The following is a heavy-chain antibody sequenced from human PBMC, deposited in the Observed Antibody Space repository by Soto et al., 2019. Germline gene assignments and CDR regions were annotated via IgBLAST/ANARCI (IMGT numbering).Heavy chain of an antibody. CDR1: GFNFFSPD. CDR3: ARAYAAARPWENNVTMSAVDV. D-gene: IGHD6-6*01. Sequence: SLRLSGAASGFNFFSPDMQWVRQTPGKGQEWVAVVSYDGSNEYYADSVKGRFTISRDNSKNLLYLQMNSLRGEDTALYYCARAYAAARPWENNVTMSAVDVWGQGTTVTVSS. V-gene: IGHV3-30*03. J-gene: IGHJ6*02. CDR2: VSYDGSNE.